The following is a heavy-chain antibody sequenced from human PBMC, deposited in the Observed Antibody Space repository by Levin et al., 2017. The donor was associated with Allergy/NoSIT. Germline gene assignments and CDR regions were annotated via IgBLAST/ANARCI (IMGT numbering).Heavy chain of an antibody. V-gene: IGHV3-30-3*01. CDR3: ARGSGGSRVYYYMDV. D-gene: IGHD6-13*01. Sequence: GESLKISCAASGFTFSSYAMHWVRQAPGKGLEWVAVISYDGSNKYYADSVKGRFTISRDNSKNTLYLQMNSLRAEDTAVYYCARGSGGSRVYYYMDVWGKGTTVTVSS. CDR2: ISYDGSNK. J-gene: IGHJ6*03. CDR1: GFTFSSYA.